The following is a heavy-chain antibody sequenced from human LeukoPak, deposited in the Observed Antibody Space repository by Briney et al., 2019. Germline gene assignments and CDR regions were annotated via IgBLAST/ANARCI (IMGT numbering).Heavy chain of an antibody. CDR2: ISAYNGNT. Sequence: GASVKVSCKASGYTFTSYGISWVRQAPGQGLEWMGWISAYNGNTNYAQKLQGRVTMTTDTSTSTAYMELRSLRSDDTAVYYCARYADSSGYYPYYFDYWGQGTLVTVAS. J-gene: IGHJ4*02. V-gene: IGHV1-18*01. CDR3: ARYADSSGYYPYYFDY. D-gene: IGHD3-22*01. CDR1: GYTFTSYG.